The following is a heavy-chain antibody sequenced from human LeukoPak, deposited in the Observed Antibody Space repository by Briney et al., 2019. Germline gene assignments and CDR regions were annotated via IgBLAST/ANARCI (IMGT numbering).Heavy chain of an antibody. Sequence: GGSLRLSCVASGFIFGDYWMRWVRQAPGKGLEWVASIKHDGSEKYYVDSVRGRFTISRDNTMNSLYLQMSSLRAEDTAVYYCATDRGWRTSGYYLYYFEYWGQGTLVTVSS. CDR2: IKHDGSEK. J-gene: IGHJ4*02. CDR1: GFIFGDYW. D-gene: IGHD3-3*01. V-gene: IGHV3-7*01. CDR3: ATDRGWRTSGYYLYYFEY.